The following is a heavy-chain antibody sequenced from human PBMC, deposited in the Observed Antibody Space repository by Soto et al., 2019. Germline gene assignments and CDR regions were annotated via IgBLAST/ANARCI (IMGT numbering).Heavy chain of an antibody. V-gene: IGHV4-59*01. D-gene: IGHD1-1*01. Sequence: CGSTKYNPSLNSRVTILEDTSKNQFSLKLNSVTAADTAVYYCAREGRMGTFDYWGQGALVTVSS. CDR2: CGST. CDR3: AREGRMGTFDY. J-gene: IGHJ4*02.